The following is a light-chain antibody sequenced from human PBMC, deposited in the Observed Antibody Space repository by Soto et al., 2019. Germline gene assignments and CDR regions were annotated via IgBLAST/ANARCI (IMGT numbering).Light chain of an antibody. V-gene: IGKV3-20*01. Sequence: EIVLTQSPGTLSLSPGERATLSCRASQSVSSSYLAWYQQKPGQAPRLLIYGASSRATGIPDRFSGSGSGTDLTLTISRLEPEDFAVYYCQQYGSSDPWTFGQGTKVEIK. J-gene: IGKJ1*01. CDR1: QSVSSSY. CDR2: GAS. CDR3: QQYGSSDPWT.